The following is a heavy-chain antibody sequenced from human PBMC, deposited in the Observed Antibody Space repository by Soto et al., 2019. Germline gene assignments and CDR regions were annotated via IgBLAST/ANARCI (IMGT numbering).Heavy chain of an antibody. D-gene: IGHD1-26*01. J-gene: IGHJ6*02. V-gene: IGHV1-69*12. CDR2: IIPIFGTA. Sequence: QVQLVQSGAEVKKPGSSVKVSCKASGGTFSSYAISWVRQAPGQGLEWMGGIIPIFGTANYAQKFQGRVTITADESTSTAYMELSSLRSEDTAVYYCARHPVSGSYAYYYGMDVWGPGTTVTVSS. CDR1: GGTFSSYA. CDR3: ARHPVSGSYAYYYGMDV.